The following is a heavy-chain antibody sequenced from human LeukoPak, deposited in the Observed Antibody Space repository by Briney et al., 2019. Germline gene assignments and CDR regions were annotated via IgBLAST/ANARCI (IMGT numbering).Heavy chain of an antibody. CDR1: GFTFSSYS. J-gene: IGHJ6*03. CDR2: ISSSSSYI. CDR3: ARGSLGYCTNGVCYGKYYMDV. V-gene: IGHV3-21*01. D-gene: IGHD2-8*01. Sequence: GGSLRLSCAASGFTFSSYSMNWVRQAPGKGLEWVSSISSSSSYIYYADSVKGRFTISRDNAKNSLYLQMNSLRAEDTAVYYCARGSLGYCTNGVCYGKYYMDVWGKGTTVTVSS.